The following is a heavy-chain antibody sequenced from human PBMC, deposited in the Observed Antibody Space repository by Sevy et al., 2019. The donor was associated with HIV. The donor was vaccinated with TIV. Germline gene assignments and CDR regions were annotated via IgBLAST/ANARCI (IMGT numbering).Heavy chain of an antibody. Sequence: SDTLSLTCSVSGGSISSYFWTWVRQSPGKGLEWIGNIYFTGNTDYRPSLKTRVTLSLDTSKSQFSLTLKSVTAADTAIYFCARDSTSRPRVLDYWGQGTLVIVSS. CDR1: GGSISSYF. CDR3: ARDSTSRPRVLDY. J-gene: IGHJ4*02. D-gene: IGHD6-6*01. V-gene: IGHV4-59*01. CDR2: IYFTGNT.